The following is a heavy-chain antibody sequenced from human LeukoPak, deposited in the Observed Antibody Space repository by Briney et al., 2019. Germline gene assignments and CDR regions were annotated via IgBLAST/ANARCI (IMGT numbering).Heavy chain of an antibody. Sequence: GGSLRLSCAASGFTFSSYAMHWVRQAPGKGLEWVAVISYDGSNKYYADSVKGRFTISRDNSKNTLYLQMNSLRAEDTAVYYCAKEFTYYYDSSGYDAFDIWGQGTMVTVSS. J-gene: IGHJ3*02. CDR2: ISYDGSNK. CDR1: GFTFSSYA. CDR3: AKEFTYYYDSSGYDAFDI. D-gene: IGHD3-22*01. V-gene: IGHV3-30*04.